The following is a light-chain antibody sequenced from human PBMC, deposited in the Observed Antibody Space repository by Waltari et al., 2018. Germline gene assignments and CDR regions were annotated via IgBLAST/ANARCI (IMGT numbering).Light chain of an antibody. CDR1: FRDVTASDH. Sequence: QSALTQPRSLSGSPGQSVTISCTGTFRDVTASDHVSWYQQHPGKAPKLITYGVTERPAGVPHRFSGSKSGDTASLTISGLQADDEADYYCCSYAGSYTWVFGGGTKLTVL. CDR2: GVT. V-gene: IGLV2-11*01. CDR3: CSYAGSYTWV. J-gene: IGLJ3*02.